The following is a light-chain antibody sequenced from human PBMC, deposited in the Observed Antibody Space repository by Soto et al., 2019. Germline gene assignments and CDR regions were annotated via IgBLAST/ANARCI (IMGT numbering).Light chain of an antibody. J-gene: IGKJ1*01. V-gene: IGKV3-15*01. CDR2: GAS. CDR3: HHYNNWWA. Sequence: EIVMTQSPATLSVSPGERATLSCRASQSVSSDLAWYHQKPGQAPRLLIYGASTRATGIPDRFSGSGSGTEFSLTINSLQSEDFAVYYCHHYNNWWAFGQGTKVDIK. CDR1: QSVSSD.